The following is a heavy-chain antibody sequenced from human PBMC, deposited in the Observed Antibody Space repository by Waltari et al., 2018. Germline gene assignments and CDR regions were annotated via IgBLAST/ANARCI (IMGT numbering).Heavy chain of an antibody. J-gene: IGHJ6*02. V-gene: IGHV5-51*01. Sequence: EVQLVQSGAEVKKPGESLKISCKGSGYSFTSYWKGWGRKMHGKGLEWMGIIYPGDSDTRYSPSFQGQVTISADKSISTAYLQWSSLKASDTAMYYCARGGDDYGDLYYYYGMDVWGQGTTVTVSS. CDR1: GYSFTSYW. D-gene: IGHD4-17*01. CDR3: ARGGDDYGDLYYYYGMDV. CDR2: IYPGDSDT.